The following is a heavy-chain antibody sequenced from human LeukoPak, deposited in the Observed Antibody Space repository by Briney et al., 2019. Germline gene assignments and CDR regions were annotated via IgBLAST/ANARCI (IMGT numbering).Heavy chain of an antibody. CDR1: GYTFTSYY. V-gene: IGHV1-46*01. CDR2: INPSGGST. Sequence: ASVKVSCKASGYTFTSYYMHWVRQAPGQGLEWMGIINPSGGSTSYAQKFQGRVTMTRDTSTSTVYMELSSLRSEDTAVYYCARGGGPVVPAAISEDYWGQGTLVTVSS. CDR3: ARGGGPVVPAAISEDY. J-gene: IGHJ4*02. D-gene: IGHD2-2*02.